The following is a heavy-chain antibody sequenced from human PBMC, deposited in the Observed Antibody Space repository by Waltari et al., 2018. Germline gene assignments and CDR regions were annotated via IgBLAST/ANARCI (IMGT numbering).Heavy chain of an antibody. CDR2: INVGNGDR. Sequence: QVQLVQSGAEVKKPGASVKVSCKASGYTFTTFSMHSVRQAPGQRLEWMGWINVGNGDRKYSQNFQGRVTFTRDTSANTVYMELSSLRSEDTAVYYCTRGIKRGYSSGPENFDYWGQGTLVTVSS. J-gene: IGHJ4*02. CDR1: GYTFTTFS. D-gene: IGHD5-12*01. CDR3: TRGIKRGYSSGPENFDY. V-gene: IGHV1-3*01.